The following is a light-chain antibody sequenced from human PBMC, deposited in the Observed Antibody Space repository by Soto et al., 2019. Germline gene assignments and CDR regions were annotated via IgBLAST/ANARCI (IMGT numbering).Light chain of an antibody. J-gene: IGKJ5*01. CDR2: GAS. CDR1: QSVSSS. Sequence: EIVFTQSPGTLSLSPGERATLSCRTSQSVSSSLAWYHQKPGQAPRLLIYGASTRATGIPARFSGSGSGTDFTLTISSLEPEDFAVYYCQQRSNWPPITFGQGTRLEIK. CDR3: QQRSNWPPIT. V-gene: IGKV3-11*01.